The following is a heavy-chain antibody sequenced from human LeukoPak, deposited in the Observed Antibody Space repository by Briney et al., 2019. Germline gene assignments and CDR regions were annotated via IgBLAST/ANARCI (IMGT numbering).Heavy chain of an antibody. CDR1: GFTFSSCG. V-gene: IGHV3-23*01. D-gene: IGHD6-13*01. CDR2: ISGNGGST. Sequence: GGSLRLSCAASGFTFSSCGMSWVRQAPGKGLEWVSAISGNGGSTNYADSVKGRFSISRDNSKNTLYLQINSLRAEDTAVYYCAKDRNVAAAGTYYYYYGMDVWGQGTTVTVSS. CDR3: AKDRNVAAAGTYYYYYGMDV. J-gene: IGHJ6*02.